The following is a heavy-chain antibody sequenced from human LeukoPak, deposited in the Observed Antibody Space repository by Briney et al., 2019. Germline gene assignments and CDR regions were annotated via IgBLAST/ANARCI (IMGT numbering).Heavy chain of an antibody. Sequence: GGSLRLSCAASGFNFSSYWMNWVRQAPGKGLERVANIKQDGNEKYYVDSVKGRFTISRDNAKNSLYLQMNSLRAEDTAVYYCARGHRVNSLYSDFDYWGQGTLVTVSS. CDR3: ARGHRVNSLYSDFDY. CDR1: GFNFSSYW. J-gene: IGHJ4*02. D-gene: IGHD2/OR15-2a*01. CDR2: IKQDGNEK. V-gene: IGHV3-7*04.